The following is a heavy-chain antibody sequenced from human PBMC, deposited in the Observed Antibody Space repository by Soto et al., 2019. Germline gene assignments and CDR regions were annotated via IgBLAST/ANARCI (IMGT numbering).Heavy chain of an antibody. D-gene: IGHD6-19*01. Sequence: EVQLVESGGALVQPGGSLRLSCATSGFTFTHYWMNWVRQAPGKGLEWVANINIDGTEKYYGDSVKGRFTISRDNAKNSLYLQMDSLRVEDMAVYYCARNRGWEMLDYWGKGTLVTVSS. CDR2: INIDGTEK. J-gene: IGHJ4*02. CDR1: GFTFTHYW. CDR3: ARNRGWEMLDY. V-gene: IGHV3-7*01.